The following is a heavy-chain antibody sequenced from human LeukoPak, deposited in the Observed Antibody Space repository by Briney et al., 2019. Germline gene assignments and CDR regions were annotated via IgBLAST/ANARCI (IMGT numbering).Heavy chain of an antibody. J-gene: IGHJ4*02. CDR2: IRYDGSNK. V-gene: IGHV3-30*02. Sequence: GGSLRLSCAASGFTFSSYGMHWVRQAPGKGLERVAFIRYDGSNKYYADSVKGRFTISRDNSKNTLYLQMNSLRAEDTAVYYCAKLHTTGTPNGDYWGQGTLVTVSS. D-gene: IGHD1-1*01. CDR3: AKLHTTGTPNGDY. CDR1: GFTFSSYG.